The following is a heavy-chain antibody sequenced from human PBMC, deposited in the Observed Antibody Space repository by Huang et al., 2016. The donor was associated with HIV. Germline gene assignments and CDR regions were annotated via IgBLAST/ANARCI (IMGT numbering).Heavy chain of an antibody. Sequence: EVQLVESGGGLVQPGESLRLTCAASGIPVSDNYMSWVRQAPGKVLEWVSVRYSGGNTYYADAVKGRFTISRDNSKNTLYLQMNSLRAEDTAIYYCASQVTAILVFDHWGREPRSPSPQ. J-gene: IGHJ4*02. CDR2: RYSGGNT. V-gene: IGHV3-53*01. D-gene: IGHD2-21*02. CDR1: GIPVSDNY. CDR3: ASQVTAILVFDH.